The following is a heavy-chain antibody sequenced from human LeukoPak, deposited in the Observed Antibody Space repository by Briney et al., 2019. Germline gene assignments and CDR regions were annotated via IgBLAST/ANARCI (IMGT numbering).Heavy chain of an antibody. CDR3: ARDPGRYYYYYMDV. CDR2: IGDMYSSGST. CDR1: GDSISSYS. D-gene: IGHD3-10*01. Sequence: SETLSLTCTVSGDSISSYSWNWIRQPPGKGLEWIGYIGDMYSSGSTRYNPSLKSRVTISVDTSKNQFSLKVSSVTAADTAVYYCARDPGRYYYYYMDVWGTGTTVTVSS. J-gene: IGHJ6*03. V-gene: IGHV4-59*01.